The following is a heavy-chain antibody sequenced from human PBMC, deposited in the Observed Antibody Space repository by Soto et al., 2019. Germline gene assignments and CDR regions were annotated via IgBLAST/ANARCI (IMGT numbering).Heavy chain of an antibody. J-gene: IGHJ3*02. D-gene: IGHD3-22*01. Sequence: QLQLQESGSGLVKPSQTLSLTCAVSGGSVNSAGYSWSWIRQPPGKGLEWIGYIYHSGSTYYNPSRKSRVTIALDRANNHFSVKLSSVTAADTAVYYCARVPSDYDSSGLYHYGTFDNWGQGTMVTVSS. CDR2: IYHSGST. V-gene: IGHV4-30-2*01. CDR3: ARVPSDYDSSGLYHYGTFDN. CDR1: GGSVNSAGYS.